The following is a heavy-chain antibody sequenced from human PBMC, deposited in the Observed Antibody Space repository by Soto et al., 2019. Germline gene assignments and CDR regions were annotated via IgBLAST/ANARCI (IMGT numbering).Heavy chain of an antibody. D-gene: IGHD2-8*02. Sequence: ASVKVSCKTSGYTFTSYGFSWVRQAPGQGLEWVAWISANRADTNSAEKFQGRVTLTTDTSTSTAYMELRSLTSDDTAVYFCARDFRSTCTGASCIYFDYWGQGTLVTVSS. V-gene: IGHV1-18*01. CDR1: GYTFTSYG. J-gene: IGHJ4*02. CDR2: ISANRADT. CDR3: ARDFRSTCTGASCIYFDY.